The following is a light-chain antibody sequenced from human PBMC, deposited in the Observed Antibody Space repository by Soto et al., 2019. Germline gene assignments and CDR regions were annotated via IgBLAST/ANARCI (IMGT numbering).Light chain of an antibody. CDR3: QQRSNWPPFT. CDR1: QSVSTY. J-gene: IGKJ2*01. CDR2: DAS. Sequence: EIVLTQSPAALSLSPGDRATLSCRASQSVSTYLAWYQQKPGQAPRLLIYDASNRATGIPARFSGCGSGTDFTLTISSLEPEDFALYYCQQRSNWPPFTFGQGTKLEIK. V-gene: IGKV3-11*01.